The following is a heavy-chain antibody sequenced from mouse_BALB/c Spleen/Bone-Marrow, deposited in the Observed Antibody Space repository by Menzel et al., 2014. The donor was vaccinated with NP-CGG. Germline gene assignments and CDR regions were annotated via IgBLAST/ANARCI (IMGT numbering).Heavy chain of an antibody. CDR3: ARGIYYYGSSCAY. D-gene: IGHD1-1*01. V-gene: IGHV5-12-2*01. CDR1: GFTFSSYT. J-gene: IGHJ3*01. CDR2: ISNGGGST. Sequence: EVQLVESGGGLVQPGGSLKLSCAPSGFTFSSYTMSWVRQTPEKRLEWVAYISNGGGSTYYPDTVKGRFTISRDNAKNTLYLQMSSLKSEDTAMYYCARGIYYYGSSCAYWGQGTLVTVSA.